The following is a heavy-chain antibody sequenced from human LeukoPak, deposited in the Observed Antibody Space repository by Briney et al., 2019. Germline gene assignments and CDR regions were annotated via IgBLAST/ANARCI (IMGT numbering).Heavy chain of an antibody. D-gene: IGHD5-24*01. CDR2: ITDNGGER. CDR1: GFTFSSYE. Sequence: QAGGSLRLSCAASGFTFSSYEMNWVRQALGKGLEWVAGITDNGGERNYADSVKGRFTISRDNSKSTLDLQMNSLRAEDTALYYCARDGSWGWAQYDYWGQGLLVTVSS. CDR3: ARDGSWGWAQYDY. V-gene: IGHV3-23*01. J-gene: IGHJ4*02.